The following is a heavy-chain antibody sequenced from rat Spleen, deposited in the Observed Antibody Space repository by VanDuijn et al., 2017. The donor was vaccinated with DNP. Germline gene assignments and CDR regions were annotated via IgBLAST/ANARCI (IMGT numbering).Heavy chain of an antibody. V-gene: IGHV5-22*01. Sequence: EVQLVESGGGLVQPGRSLKLSCTASGFTFSDYYMAWVRQAPTKGLEWVTYITYDGGGTYYRDSVKGRFTISRNNAENTLYLQMNSLRSEDMATYYCARGAGYRYNSHYYAMDAWGQGTSVTVSS. D-gene: IGHD1-5*01. J-gene: IGHJ4*01. CDR1: GFTFSDYY. CDR3: ARGAGYRYNSHYYAMDA. CDR2: ITYDGGGT.